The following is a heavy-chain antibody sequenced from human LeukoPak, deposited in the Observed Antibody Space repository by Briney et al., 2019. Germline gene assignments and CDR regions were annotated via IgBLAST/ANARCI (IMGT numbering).Heavy chain of an antibody. CDR1: GFSLSTSGVG. CDR3: AHRGTTYYFDY. V-gene: IGHV2-5*01. D-gene: IGHD4-17*01. J-gene: IGHJ4*02. CDR2: IYWNDDK. Sequence: SGPTLVKPTQTLTLTCTFSGFSLSTSGVGVGWIRQPPGKALEWLALIYWNDDKRYSPSLKSRLTITKDTSKNQVVLTITNMDPVDTATYYCAHRGTTYYFDYWGQGTLVTVSS.